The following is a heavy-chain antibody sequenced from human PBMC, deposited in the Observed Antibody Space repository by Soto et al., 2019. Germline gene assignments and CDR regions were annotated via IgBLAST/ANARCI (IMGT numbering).Heavy chain of an antibody. J-gene: IGHJ4*02. Sequence: GGSLRLSCAASGFTFSSYAMHWVRQAPGKGLEWVAVISYDGSNKYYADSVKGRFTISRDNSKNTLYLQMNSLRAEDTAVYYCARDALDMIVVVITYFNFLFDYWGQGTLVTVSS. CDR2: ISYDGSNK. CDR1: GFTFSSYA. CDR3: ARDALDMIVVVITYFNFLFDY. V-gene: IGHV3-30-3*01. D-gene: IGHD3-22*01.